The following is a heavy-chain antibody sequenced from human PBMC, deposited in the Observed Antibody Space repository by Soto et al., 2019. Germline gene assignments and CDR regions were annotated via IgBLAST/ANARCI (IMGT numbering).Heavy chain of an antibody. J-gene: IGHJ6*02. CDR3: TTDALRDNYDFWSGYYLSGYYYGMDV. CDR2: IKSKTDGGTT. Sequence: GGSLRLSCAASGFTFSNAWMNWVRQAPGKGLEWVGRIKSKTDGGTTDYAAPVKGRFTISRDDSKNTLYLQMNSLKTEDTAVYYCTTDALRDNYDFWSGYYLSGYYYGMDVWGQGTTVTVSS. V-gene: IGHV3-15*07. D-gene: IGHD3-3*01. CDR1: GFTFSNAW.